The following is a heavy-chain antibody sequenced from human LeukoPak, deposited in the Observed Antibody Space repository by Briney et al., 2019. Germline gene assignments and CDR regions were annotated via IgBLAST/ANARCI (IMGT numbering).Heavy chain of an antibody. CDR3: ARDGDSSGWSFDY. J-gene: IGHJ4*02. V-gene: IGHV3-7*01. D-gene: IGHD6-19*01. CDR2: IKQDGSEK. CDR1: GFTFNKYW. Sequence: GGSLRLSCAASGFTFNKYWMNWVRQAPGKGLEWVANIKQDGSEKYYVDSVKGRFTISRDNAKNSLYLQMNSLRAEDTAVYYCARDGDSSGWSFDYWGQGTLVTVSS.